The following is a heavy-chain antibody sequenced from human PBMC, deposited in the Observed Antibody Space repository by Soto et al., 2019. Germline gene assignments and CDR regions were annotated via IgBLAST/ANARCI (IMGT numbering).Heavy chain of an antibody. CDR1: GGSFSGYY. Sequence: QVQLQQWGAGLLKPSETLSLTCAVYGGSFSGYYWSWIRQPPGKGLEWIGEINHSGSTNYNPSLTSRVTISVDTSKYEGSLKQSAVTTADKAVYYCARGLGVLLWFGGSEYDWFDPWGQGTLVTVSS. J-gene: IGHJ5*02. CDR3: ARGLGVLLWFGGSEYDWFDP. D-gene: IGHD3-10*01. CDR2: INHSGST. V-gene: IGHV4-34*01.